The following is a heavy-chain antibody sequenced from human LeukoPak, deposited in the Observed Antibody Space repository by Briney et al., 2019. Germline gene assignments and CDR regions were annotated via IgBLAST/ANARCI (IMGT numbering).Heavy chain of an antibody. Sequence: GESLKISCKGSGYSSTSYWISWVRQMPGKGLEWMGRIDPSDSYTNYSPSFQGHVTISADKSISTAYLQWSSLKASDTAMYYCAPHRGGLEDLTFDPWGQGTLVTVSS. V-gene: IGHV5-10-1*01. J-gene: IGHJ5*02. D-gene: IGHD3-10*01. CDR3: APHRGGLEDLTFDP. CDR1: GYSSTSYW. CDR2: IDPSDSYT.